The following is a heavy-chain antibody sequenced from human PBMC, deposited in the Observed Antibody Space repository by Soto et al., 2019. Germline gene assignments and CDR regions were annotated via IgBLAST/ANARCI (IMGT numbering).Heavy chain of an antibody. CDR3: AHRHDLGGFDI. CDR1: GFSLNTRAVG. Sequence: GPTLVNPTQTLTLTCAFSGFSLNTRAVGVGWIRQPPGKALEWLALINWNDDERYSPSLKDRLTITKDTSKNHVVLTMTNIDPVDTATYYCAHRHDLGGFDIWGQGTTVTVSS. J-gene: IGHJ3*02. D-gene: IGHD2-15*01. V-gene: IGHV2-5*01. CDR2: INWNDDE.